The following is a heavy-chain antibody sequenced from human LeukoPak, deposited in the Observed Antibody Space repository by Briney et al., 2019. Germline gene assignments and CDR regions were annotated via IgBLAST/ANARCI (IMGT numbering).Heavy chain of an antibody. J-gene: IGHJ5*02. CDR3: ASGIVGASNWFDP. CDR2: INPNSGGT. D-gene: IGHD1-26*01. CDR1: GYTFTGYY. V-gene: IGHV1-2*02. Sequence: ASVKVSCKASGYTFTGYYMHWVRQAPGQGLEWMGWINPNSGGTNYAQRFQGRVTMTRDTSISTAYMELSRLRSDDTAVYYCASGIVGASNWFDPWGQGTLVTVSS.